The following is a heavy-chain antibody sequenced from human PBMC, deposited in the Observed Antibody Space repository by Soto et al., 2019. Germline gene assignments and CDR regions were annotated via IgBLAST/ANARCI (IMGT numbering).Heavy chain of an antibody. CDR3: ARDRSTTYYHYYGMDV. J-gene: IGHJ6*02. CDR2: IYTSGST. V-gene: IGHV4-4*07. Sequence: SETLSLTCTVSGGSISSYYWSWIRQPAGKGLEWIGRIYTSGSTNYNPSLKSRVTMSVDTSKNQFSLKLSSVTAADTAVYYCARDRSTTYYHYYGMDVWGQGTTVTVSS. CDR1: GGSISSYY.